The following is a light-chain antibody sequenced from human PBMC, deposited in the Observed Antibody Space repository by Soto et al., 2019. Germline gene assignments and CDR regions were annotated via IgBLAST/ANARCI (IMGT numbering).Light chain of an antibody. V-gene: IGLV3-25*03. Sequence: SYELTQTPSVPVSPGQTARITCSGDALPKQNAYWYQQKPGQAPVLVIYKDIERPSGIPERFSGSSSGTTVTLTISRVQAEDEADYYCQSADNSGIYYVFGTGTKVTVL. CDR1: ALPKQN. CDR2: KDI. J-gene: IGLJ1*01. CDR3: QSADNSGIYYV.